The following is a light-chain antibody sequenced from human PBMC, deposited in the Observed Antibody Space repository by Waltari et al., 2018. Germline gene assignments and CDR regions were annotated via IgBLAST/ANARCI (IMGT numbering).Light chain of an antibody. J-gene: IGKJ4*01. CDR2: DAS. Sequence: EIVLTQSPATLSLSPGERATLSCRASQSVNEYLAWYQQIPGQAPRLLIYDASNRATGIPARFSGSGSGTDFTLTISSLEPEDFVIYYCQELNTYPQSLTFGGGTKVEI. CDR3: QELNTYPQSLT. CDR1: QSVNEY. V-gene: IGKV3-11*01.